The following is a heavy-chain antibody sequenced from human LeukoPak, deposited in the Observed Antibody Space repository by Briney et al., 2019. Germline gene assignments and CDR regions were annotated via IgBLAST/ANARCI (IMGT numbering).Heavy chain of an antibody. CDR3: AKDSSYDFWSGYSPRDYYYMDV. CDR1: GFTFSSYG. Sequence: PGGSLRLSCAASGFTFSSYGMHWVRQAPGKGLEWVAFIRYDGSNKYYADSVKGRFTISRDNSKNTLYLQMNSLRVEDTAIYYCAKDSSYDFWSGYSPRDYYYMDVWGKGTTVTVSS. J-gene: IGHJ6*03. CDR2: IRYDGSNK. V-gene: IGHV3-30*02. D-gene: IGHD3-3*01.